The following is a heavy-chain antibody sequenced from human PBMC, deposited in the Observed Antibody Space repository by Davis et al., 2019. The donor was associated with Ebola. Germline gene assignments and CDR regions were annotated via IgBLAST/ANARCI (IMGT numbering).Heavy chain of an antibody. J-gene: IGHJ6*04. V-gene: IGHV3-23*01. CDR2: LGLSADT. CDR3: ARDKDGYNYYYYYGMDV. CDR1: GFVFSSYV. Sequence: GESLKISCAASGFVFSSYVMSWVRRAPGKGLEWVSTLGLSADTYYADSVKGRFTISRDNSKNTLHLQMNSLRAEDTAVYYCARDKDGYNYYYYYGMDVWGKGTTVTVSS. D-gene: IGHD5-24*01.